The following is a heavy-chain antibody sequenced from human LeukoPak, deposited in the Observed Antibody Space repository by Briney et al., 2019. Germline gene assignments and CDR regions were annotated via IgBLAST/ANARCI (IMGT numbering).Heavy chain of an antibody. J-gene: IGHJ3*02. CDR1: GFTFSSYV. CDR2: ITAGVIST. V-gene: IGHV3-23*01. D-gene: IGHD2-8*01. Sequence: PGGSLRLSCAASGFTFSSYVMSWVRQAPGKGLEWVSAITAGVISTYYADSVKGRFTISRDNAKNSLFLQMNTLRAEDMAVYYCARESDNGGNHDAFDIWGQGTMVTVSS. CDR3: ARESDNGGNHDAFDI.